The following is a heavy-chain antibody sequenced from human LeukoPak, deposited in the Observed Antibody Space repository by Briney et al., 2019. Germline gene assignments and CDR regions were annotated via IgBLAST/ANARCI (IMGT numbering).Heavy chain of an antibody. D-gene: IGHD3-10*01. Sequence: PGGSLKLPCAASGFTFSGSAMHWVRQASGKGLEWVGRIRSKANSYATAYAASVKGRFTISRDDSKNTAYLQMNSLKTEDTAVYYCTRLGLYGSGEYYWGQGTLVTVSS. CDR1: GFTFSGSA. CDR3: TRLGLYGSGEYY. J-gene: IGHJ4*02. CDR2: IRSKANSYAT. V-gene: IGHV3-73*01.